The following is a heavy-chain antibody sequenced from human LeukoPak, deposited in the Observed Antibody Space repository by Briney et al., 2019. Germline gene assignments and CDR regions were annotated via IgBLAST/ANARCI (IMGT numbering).Heavy chain of an antibody. V-gene: IGHV3-30*03. CDR1: GFTFSSYG. J-gene: IGHJ6*02. D-gene: IGHD3-10*01. CDR3: ARAAHTTYVLGRYYYYAMDV. CDR2: ISYAGSNN. Sequence: GGSLRLSCAASGFTFSSYGMHWVRQAPGKGLEWVARISYAGSNNYYADSVKGRFTISSDKPKNTLYLQMDSLRAEDTAVYYCARAAHTTYVLGRYYYYAMDVWGQGTTVTVSS.